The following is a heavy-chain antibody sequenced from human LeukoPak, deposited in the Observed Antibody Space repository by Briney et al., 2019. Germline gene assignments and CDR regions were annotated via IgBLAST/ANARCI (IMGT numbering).Heavy chain of an antibody. CDR3: AGEYCSGGSCFINWFDP. V-gene: IGHV4-4*07. CDR2: IYTSGST. J-gene: IGHJ5*02. D-gene: IGHD2-15*01. Sequence: SETLSLTCTVSGGSISSYYWSWIRHPAGKGLEWIGRIYTSGSTNYNPSLKSRVTISVDKSKNQFSLKLSSVTAADTAVYYCAGEYCSGGSCFINWFDPWGQGTLVTVSS. CDR1: GGSISSYY.